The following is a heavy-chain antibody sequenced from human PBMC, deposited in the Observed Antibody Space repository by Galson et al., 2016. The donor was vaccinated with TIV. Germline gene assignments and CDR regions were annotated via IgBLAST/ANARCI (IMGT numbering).Heavy chain of an antibody. CDR2: MNPRSGNT. CDR1: GCTFTSYD. CDR3: AVWSNIYYFAL. D-gene: IGHD2-21*01. V-gene: IGHV1-8*02. Sequence: SVKVSCKASGCTFTSYDIIWVRQAAGQGLEWMGWMNPRSGNTDYAQKSQGRVTMTRDTSTSTVYMDLSSLRSDDTAVFYCAVWSNIYYFALWGPGTLITVSS. J-gene: IGHJ4*02.